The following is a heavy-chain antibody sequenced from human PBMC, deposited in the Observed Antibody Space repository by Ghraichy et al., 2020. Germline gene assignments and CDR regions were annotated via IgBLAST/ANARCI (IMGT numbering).Heavy chain of an antibody. CDR1: GFTFSSYA. D-gene: IGHD3-10*01. CDR2: ISGSGGST. J-gene: IGHJ4*02. V-gene: IGHV3-23*01. CDR3: AKKMVRGVSRTRSDFDY. Sequence: GGSLRLSCAASGFTFSSYAMSWVRQAPGKGLEWVSAISGSGGSTYYADSVKGRFTISRDNSKNTLYLQMNSLRAEDTAVYYCAKKMVRGVSRTRSDFDYWGQGTLVTVSS.